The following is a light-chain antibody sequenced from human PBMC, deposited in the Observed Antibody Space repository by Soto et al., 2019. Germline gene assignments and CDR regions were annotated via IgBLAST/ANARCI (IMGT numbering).Light chain of an antibody. J-gene: IGKJ2*01. V-gene: IGKV1-8*01. Sequence: AIRMTQSPSSFSASTGDRVTITCRASQGISSYLAWYQQKPGKAPKLLIYAASTLQSGVPSRFSGSGSGTDFTLTSSCLQSEEFATYYCQQYYRYPPTFGQGTNLEIK. CDR3: QQYYRYPPT. CDR2: AAS. CDR1: QGISSY.